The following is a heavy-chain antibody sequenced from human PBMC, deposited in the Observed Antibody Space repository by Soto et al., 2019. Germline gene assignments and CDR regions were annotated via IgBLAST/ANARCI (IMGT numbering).Heavy chain of an antibody. Sequence: PSETLAVPGAVYGGSFSGYYWSWIRQPPGKGLEWIGAINHGGGTNSNPSLKSRVTMSVDTSKKHFSLKLSSVTAADTAVYYCAREEVAQWFTKGYYGMDVWGQGTTVTVSS. CDR2: INHGGGT. CDR1: GGSFSGYY. D-gene: IGHD2-15*01. CDR3: AREEVAQWFTKGYYGMDV. J-gene: IGHJ6*02. V-gene: IGHV4-34*01.